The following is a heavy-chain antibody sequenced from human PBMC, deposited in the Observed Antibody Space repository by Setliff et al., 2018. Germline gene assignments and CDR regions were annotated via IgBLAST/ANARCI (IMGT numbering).Heavy chain of an antibody. Sequence: GGSLRLSCAASGFTFSSYGMHWVRQAPGKGLEWVAFIRYDGSNKYYADSVKGRFTISRDNSKNTLYLQMNSLRAEDTAVYYCATEKFPGDWGDYWGQGTLVTVSS. D-gene: IGHD2-21*01. J-gene: IGHJ4*02. V-gene: IGHV3-30*02. CDR1: GFTFSSYG. CDR2: IRYDGSNK. CDR3: ATEKFPGDWGDY.